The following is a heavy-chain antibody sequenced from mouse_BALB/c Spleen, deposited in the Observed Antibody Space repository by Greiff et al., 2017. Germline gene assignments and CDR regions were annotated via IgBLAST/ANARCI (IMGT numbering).Heavy chain of an antibody. J-gene: IGHJ2*01. Sequence: VQLQQPGAELVRPGASVKLSCKSSGYTFTSYWINWVKQRPGQGLECIGNIYPSDSYTNYNQKFKDKATLTVDKSSSTAYMQLSSPTSEDSAVYYCTRCGYDRGLDYLFDYWGQGTTLTVSS. CDR2: IYPSDSYT. V-gene: IGHV1-69*02. CDR1: GYTFTSYW. D-gene: IGHD2-2*01. CDR3: TRCGYDRGLDYLFDY.